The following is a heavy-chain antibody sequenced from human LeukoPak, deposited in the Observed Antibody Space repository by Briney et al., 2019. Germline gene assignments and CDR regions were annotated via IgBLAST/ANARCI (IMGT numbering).Heavy chain of an antibody. V-gene: IGHV1-18*01. Sequence: ASVKVSCKASGDIFTSYGITWVRQAPGQGLEWIGWSGPYTGNTNYAQKLRGRVIMTTDTSTSTAYMELRSLRSDDTAVYHCARAGVYEGDGFDIWGQGTMVTVSS. J-gene: IGHJ3*02. CDR1: GDIFTSYG. D-gene: IGHD5/OR15-5a*01. CDR2: SGPYTGNT. CDR3: ARAGVYEGDGFDI.